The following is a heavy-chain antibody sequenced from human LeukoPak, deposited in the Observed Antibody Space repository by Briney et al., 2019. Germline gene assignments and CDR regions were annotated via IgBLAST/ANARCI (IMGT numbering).Heavy chain of an antibody. Sequence: GGSLRLSCAASGFTFSYHWMTWVRQAPGKGLEWVANIKNDGAVKNYVDSVKGRFTISRDNAKNSLYLQMNSLRAEDTAVYYCAKDRGSTSCYGFDYWGQGTLVTVSS. J-gene: IGHJ4*02. CDR3: AKDRGSTSCYGFDY. CDR2: IKNDGAVK. D-gene: IGHD2-2*01. CDR1: GFTFSYHW. V-gene: IGHV3-7*01.